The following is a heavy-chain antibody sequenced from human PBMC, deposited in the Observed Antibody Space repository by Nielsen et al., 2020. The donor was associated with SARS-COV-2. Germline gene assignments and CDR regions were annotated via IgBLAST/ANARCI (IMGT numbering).Heavy chain of an antibody. J-gene: IGHJ4*02. CDR2: FDPPDGQT. Sequence: ASVKVSCKVPADTLTQLSMHWVRQAPGKGLEWMGEFDPPDGQTTYAQKFQGRVTMTEDTSIDTAYLELSSLRSDDTAVYYCATDSPFGVVIYALAHWGQGTLVTVSS. D-gene: IGHD3-3*01. CDR1: ADTLTQLS. CDR3: ATDSPFGVVIYALAH. V-gene: IGHV1-24*01.